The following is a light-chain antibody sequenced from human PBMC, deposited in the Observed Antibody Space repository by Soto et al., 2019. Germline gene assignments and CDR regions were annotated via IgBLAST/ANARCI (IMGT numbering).Light chain of an antibody. CDR3: QSYDSSLRGSV. Sequence: QSVLTQPPSVSGAPGQTVTISCAGSSSNIGPGFDVHWYQQVSGAAPKLLIYGNSNRPSGVPDRFSGSRSGTSASLAITGLQPEDEADYYCQSYDSSLRGSVSGPGTKVTVL. J-gene: IGLJ1*01. CDR2: GNS. V-gene: IGLV1-40*01. CDR1: SSNIGPGFD.